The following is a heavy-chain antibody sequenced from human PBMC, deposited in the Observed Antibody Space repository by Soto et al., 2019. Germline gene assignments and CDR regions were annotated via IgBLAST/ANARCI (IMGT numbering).Heavy chain of an antibody. Sequence: EVQLLESGGGLVQPGGSLRLSCAASRFTFSDYAITWVRQAPGKGLEWVSGINGGGGSTYYADSVKGRFTISRDNSKNTLYLQMNSLRAEDTAVYYCATVRWGGDAFDIWGQGTMVTVSS. CDR3: ATVRWGGDAFDI. CDR2: INGGGGST. J-gene: IGHJ3*02. V-gene: IGHV3-23*01. D-gene: IGHD3-16*01. CDR1: RFTFSDYA.